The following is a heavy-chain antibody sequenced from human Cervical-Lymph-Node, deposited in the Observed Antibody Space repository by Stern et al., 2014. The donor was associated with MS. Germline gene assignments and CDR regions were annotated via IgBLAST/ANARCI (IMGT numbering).Heavy chain of an antibody. V-gene: IGHV3-33*01. Sequence: VQLVESGGGVVQPGRSLRLSCAASGFTFSSYGMHWVRQAPGKGLEWVAVIWYDGSNKYYADSVKGRFTISRDNSKNTLYLQMNSLRAEDTAVYYCARSSLRLYCSSTSCYHYPWDYYYGMDVWGQGTTVTVSS. D-gene: IGHD2-2*01. J-gene: IGHJ6*02. CDR2: IWYDGSNK. CDR3: ARSSLRLYCSSTSCYHYPWDYYYGMDV. CDR1: GFTFSSYG.